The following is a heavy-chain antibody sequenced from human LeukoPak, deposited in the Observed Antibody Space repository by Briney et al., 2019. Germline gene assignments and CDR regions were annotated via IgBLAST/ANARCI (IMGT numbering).Heavy chain of an antibody. CDR1: GGSISSVDYY. Sequence: SETLSLTCTVSGGSISSVDYYWTWIRQHPGKGLEWIGYVSYSGITHYNPSLKSRLTISVDTSKNQFSQKLSSVTAADTAVYYCAWIISATGTGGYYFNYWGQGTLVTVSS. D-gene: IGHD6-13*01. V-gene: IGHV4-31*03. CDR2: VSYSGIT. CDR3: AWIISATGTGGYYFNY. J-gene: IGHJ4*02.